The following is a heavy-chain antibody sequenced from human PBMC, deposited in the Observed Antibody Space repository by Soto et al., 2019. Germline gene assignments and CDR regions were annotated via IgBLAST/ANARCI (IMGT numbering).Heavy chain of an antibody. J-gene: IGHJ6*02. Sequence: QPGGSLRLSCAASGFTFSSYGMHWVRQAPGKGLEWVAVISYDGSNKYYADSVKGRFTISRDNSKNTLYLQMNSLRAEDTTVYYCAKAVNRYYDILTGYYTEHYYYYGMDVWGQGTTVTVSS. CDR1: GFTFSSYG. V-gene: IGHV3-30*18. D-gene: IGHD3-9*01. CDR3: AKAVNRYYDILTGYYTEHYYYYGMDV. CDR2: ISYDGSNK.